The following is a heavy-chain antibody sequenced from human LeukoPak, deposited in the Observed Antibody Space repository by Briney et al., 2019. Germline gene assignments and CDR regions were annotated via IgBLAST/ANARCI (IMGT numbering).Heavy chain of an antibody. CDR2: ISSASNTI. V-gene: IGHV3-48*01. D-gene: IGHD3-10*01. Sequence: QPGGSLRLSCAASGFTFSSYSMNWVRQAPGKGLEWVSYISSASNTIYYADSVKGRFTISRDNAKNSLYLQMNSLRAEDTAMYYCARDGRFGDYNWFDPWGQGTLVTVSS. CDR1: GFTFSSYS. CDR3: ARDGRFGDYNWFDP. J-gene: IGHJ5*02.